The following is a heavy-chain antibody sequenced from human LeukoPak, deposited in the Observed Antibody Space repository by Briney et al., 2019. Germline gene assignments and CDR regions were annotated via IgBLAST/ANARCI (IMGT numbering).Heavy chain of an antibody. D-gene: IGHD6-19*01. CDR1: GGTFSSYA. V-gene: IGHV1-69*04. J-gene: IGHJ3*02. CDR3: ASGVAGHDDAFDI. CDR2: IIPILGVA. Sequence: ASVKVSCKASGGTFSSYAISWVRQAPGQGLEWMGRIIPILGVANYAQKFQGRVTITADKSTSTAYMELSSLRSEDTAVYYCASGVAGHDDAFDIWGQGTMVTVSS.